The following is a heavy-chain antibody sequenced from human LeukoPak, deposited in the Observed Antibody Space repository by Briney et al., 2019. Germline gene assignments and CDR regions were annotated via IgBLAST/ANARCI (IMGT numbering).Heavy chain of an antibody. J-gene: IGHJ6*03. Sequence: GGSLRLSCAASGFTFSSYWMHWVRQAPGKGLVWVSRINSDGSSTSYADSVKGRFTISRDNAKNTLYLQMNSLRAEDTAVYYCARDAHCSSTSCYRDDYYYYMDVWGKGTTVTVSS. D-gene: IGHD2-2*01. CDR2: INSDGSST. CDR3: ARDAHCSSTSCYRDDYYYYMDV. V-gene: IGHV3-74*01. CDR1: GFTFSSYW.